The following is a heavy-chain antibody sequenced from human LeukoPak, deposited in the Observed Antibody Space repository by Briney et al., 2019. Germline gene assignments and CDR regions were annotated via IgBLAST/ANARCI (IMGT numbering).Heavy chain of an antibody. CDR1: GFTFSDYY. CDR2: ISSSGSTI. Sequence: GGSLRLSCAASGFTFSDYYMSWIRQAPGKGLEWVSYISSSGSTIYYADSVKGRFTISRDNAKNSLYLQMNSLRAEDTAVYYCTTEGFTGSYYYFDYWSQGTLVTVSS. CDR3: TTEGFTGSYYYFDY. J-gene: IGHJ4*02. D-gene: IGHD1-26*01. V-gene: IGHV3-11*04.